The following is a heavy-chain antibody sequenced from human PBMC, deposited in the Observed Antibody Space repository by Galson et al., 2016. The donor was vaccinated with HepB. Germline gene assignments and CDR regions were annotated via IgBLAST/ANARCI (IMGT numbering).Heavy chain of an antibody. Sequence: TLSLTCTVYGGSLRDYNWSWIRRSPGKGLEWIGKSTESGTTNYSPSLKSRVTISIDKSKNQFSLKLTSVTAADAAVYYCARVPPRYYYYYGMDVWGQGTTVTVSS. V-gene: IGHV4-34*01. J-gene: IGHJ6*02. CDR3: ARVPPRYYYYYGMDV. CDR2: STESGTT. CDR1: GGSLRDYN.